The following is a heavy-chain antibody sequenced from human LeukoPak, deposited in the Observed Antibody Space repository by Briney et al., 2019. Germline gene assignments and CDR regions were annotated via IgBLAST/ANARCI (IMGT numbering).Heavy chain of an antibody. CDR2: ISGSGGST. Sequence: ETLSLTCTVSGGSISSSAYHWGWIRQPPGKGLEWVSAISGSGGSTYYADSVKGRFTISRDNSKNTLYLQMNSLRAEDTAVYYCAKSGYSYGYGNQYYFDYWGQGTLVTVSS. D-gene: IGHD5-18*01. CDR3: AKSGYSYGYGNQYYFDY. J-gene: IGHJ4*02. V-gene: IGHV3-23*01. CDR1: GGSISSSAYH.